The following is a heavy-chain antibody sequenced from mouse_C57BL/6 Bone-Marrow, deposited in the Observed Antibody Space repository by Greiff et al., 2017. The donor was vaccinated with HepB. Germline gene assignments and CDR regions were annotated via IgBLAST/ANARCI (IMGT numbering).Heavy chain of an antibody. D-gene: IGHD2-5*01. Sequence: QVQLMESGPGLVAPSQSLSITCTVSGFSFTSYAISWVRQPPGKGLEWLGVIWTGGGTNYNSAHKSRLSISKDNSKSQVFLKMNSLQTDDTARDYCARSPDHYSKGYYAMDYWGQGTSVTVSS. CDR2: IWTGGGT. J-gene: IGHJ4*01. V-gene: IGHV2-9-1*01. CDR3: ARSPDHYSKGYYAMDY. CDR1: GFSFTSYA.